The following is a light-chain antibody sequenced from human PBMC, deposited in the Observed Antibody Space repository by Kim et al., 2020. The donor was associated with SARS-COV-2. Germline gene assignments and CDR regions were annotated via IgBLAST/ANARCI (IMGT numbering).Light chain of an antibody. V-gene: IGKV3-20*01. CDR2: DTS. CDR1: PSVNSGY. CDR3: QQYGSSPRT. Sequence: SPGDSATLSCRAMPSVNSGYSAWYQQKPGQSPRLLIYDTSSRATGIPDRFSGSGSGTDFTLTISRLEPEDFALYYCQQYGSSPRTFGQGTKVDIK. J-gene: IGKJ1*01.